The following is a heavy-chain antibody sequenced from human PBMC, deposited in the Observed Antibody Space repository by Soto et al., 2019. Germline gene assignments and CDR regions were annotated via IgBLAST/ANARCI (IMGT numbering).Heavy chain of an antibody. D-gene: IGHD3-9*01. CDR3: ARDYDILTGYFYYYGMDV. V-gene: IGHV1-3*01. Sequence: ASVKVSCKASGYTFTSYAMHWVRQAPGQRLEWMGLINAGNGNTKYSQKFQGRVTITRDTSASTAYMELSSLRSEDTAVYYCARDYDILTGYFYYYGMDVWGQGTTVIVSS. CDR1: GYTFTSYA. CDR2: INAGNGNT. J-gene: IGHJ6*01.